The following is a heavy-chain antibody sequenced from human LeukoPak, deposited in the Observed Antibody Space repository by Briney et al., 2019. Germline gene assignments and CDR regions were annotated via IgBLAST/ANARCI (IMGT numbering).Heavy chain of an antibody. CDR3: AREKADYDILTGHPYNWFDP. J-gene: IGHJ5*02. Sequence: ASVKVSCKASGYTFTSYYMHWVRQAPGQGLEWMGIINPSGGSTSYAQKFQGRVTMTRDTSTSTVYMELSSLRSEDTAVYYCAREKADYDILTGHPYNWFDPWGQGTLVTVSS. D-gene: IGHD3-9*01. V-gene: IGHV1-46*01. CDR1: GYTFTSYY. CDR2: INPSGGST.